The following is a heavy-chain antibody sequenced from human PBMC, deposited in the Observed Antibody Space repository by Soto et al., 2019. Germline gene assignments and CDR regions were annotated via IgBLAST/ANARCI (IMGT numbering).Heavy chain of an antibody. V-gene: IGHV3-33*01. D-gene: IGHD1-26*01. CDR1: GFTFSGYG. Sequence: QVHLVESGGGVVQPGRSLRLSCAPSGFTFSGYGMHWVRQAPGKGLEWVADIWYDGSKTYYADSVKGRFTISRDNSRNTLHLQMNSLRAGDTAVYYCARDKWERGAKYLDYWGQGTLVTVSS. CDR3: ARDKWERGAKYLDY. J-gene: IGHJ4*02. CDR2: IWYDGSKT.